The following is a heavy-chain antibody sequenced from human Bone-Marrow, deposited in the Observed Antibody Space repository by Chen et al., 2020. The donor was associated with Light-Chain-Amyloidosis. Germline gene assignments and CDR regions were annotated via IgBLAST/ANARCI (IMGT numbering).Heavy chain of an antibody. CDR2: ISAGGDSM. J-gene: IGHJ4*02. D-gene: IGHD1-1*01. V-gene: IGHV3-48*03. Sequence: QLVESGGSLVQPGGSLRLSCAASGVTFTTYGMNWVRQAPGKGLEWVSYISAGGDSMYYADSVKGRFTVSRDDARNSLFLQMNSLRAEDTAVYYCSRDAVAPGDTDYWGQGTLVTVSS. CDR3: SRDAVAPGDTDY. CDR1: GVTFTTYG.